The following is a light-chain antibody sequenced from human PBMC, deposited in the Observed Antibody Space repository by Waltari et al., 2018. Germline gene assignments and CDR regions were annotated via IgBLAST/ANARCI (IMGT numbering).Light chain of an antibody. Sequence: DIQMTQSPSSVSASVGDRVPITCRASQDINNCLAWYQQKPGKAPNLLIYDASSLESGVPSRFSGSGSGADFTLTITSLQSEDFATYYCQQAKSFPHTFGGGTKVEIK. CDR3: QQAKSFPHT. CDR1: QDINNC. V-gene: IGKV1-12*01. J-gene: IGKJ4*01. CDR2: DAS.